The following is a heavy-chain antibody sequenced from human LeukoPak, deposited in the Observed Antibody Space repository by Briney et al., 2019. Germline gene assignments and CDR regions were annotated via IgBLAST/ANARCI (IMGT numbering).Heavy chain of an antibody. J-gene: IGHJ5*02. CDR3: ARGLDIVVVPAQGVDWFDP. Sequence: SETLSLTCTVSGGSISSYYWSWIRRPAGKGLEWIGRIYTSGSTNYNPSLKSRVTMSVDTSKNQFSLKLSSVTAADTAVYYCARGLDIVVVPAQGVDWFDPWGQGTLVTVSS. V-gene: IGHV4-4*07. D-gene: IGHD2-2*03. CDR2: IYTSGST. CDR1: GGSISSYY.